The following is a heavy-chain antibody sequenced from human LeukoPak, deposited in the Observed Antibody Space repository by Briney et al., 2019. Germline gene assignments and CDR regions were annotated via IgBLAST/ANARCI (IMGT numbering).Heavy chain of an antibody. J-gene: IGHJ4*02. CDR2: IKSKTYGGTA. V-gene: IGHV3-15*01. CDR1: GFTFTSYS. CDR3: TTATSY. Sequence: GGSLRLSCAASGFTFTSYSINWVRQAPGKGLEWVGRIKSKTYGGTADYPAPVKGRFTISRDDSENTVYLQMNSLKTEDTAVYYCTTATSYWGQGSLVTVSS.